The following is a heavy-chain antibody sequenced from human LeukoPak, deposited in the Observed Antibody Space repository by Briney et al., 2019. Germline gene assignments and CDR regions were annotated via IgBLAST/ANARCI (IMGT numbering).Heavy chain of an antibody. CDR1: GGTFSSYA. V-gene: IGHV1-69*13. D-gene: IGHD2-21*02. J-gene: IGHJ4*02. CDR2: IIPIFGTA. CDR3: ARSPYCGGDCYYYFDY. Sequence: ASVKVSCKASGGTFSSYAISWVRQAPGQGLEWMGGIIPIFGTANYAQKFQGRVTITADESTNTAYMELSSLRSEDTAVYYCARSPYCGGDCYYYFDYWGQGTLVTVSS.